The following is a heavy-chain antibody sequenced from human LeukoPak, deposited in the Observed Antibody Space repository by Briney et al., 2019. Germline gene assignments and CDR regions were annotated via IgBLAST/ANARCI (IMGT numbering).Heavy chain of an antibody. Sequence: GASVKVSCKVSGYTLTELSKHWVRQAPGKGLEWMGGFDPEDGETIYAQKFQGRVTMTRDTSISTTYMELSRLRSDDTALYYCARVPSYDSSGYYLNWGQGTLVTVSS. CDR2: FDPEDGET. CDR3: ARVPSYDSSGYYLN. V-gene: IGHV1-24*01. D-gene: IGHD3-22*01. J-gene: IGHJ4*02. CDR1: GYTLTELS.